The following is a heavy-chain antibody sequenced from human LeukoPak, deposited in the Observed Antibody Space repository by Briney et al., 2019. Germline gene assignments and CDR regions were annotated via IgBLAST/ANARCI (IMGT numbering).Heavy chain of an antibody. CDR3: AKGDDIGKHPTRAYYFDT. J-gene: IGHJ4*02. V-gene: IGHV3-23*01. CDR2: TGLNSVNT. Sequence: QSGGSLRLSCAASGFTFSRHAMSWVRQAPGKGLEWVSTTGLNSVNTLCAESVQGRFSISRDNSKNTLDLQMDNLRVDDTAVYYCAKGDDIGKHPTRAYYFDTWGQGTLVTVSS. CDR1: GFTFSRHA. D-gene: IGHD5-24*01.